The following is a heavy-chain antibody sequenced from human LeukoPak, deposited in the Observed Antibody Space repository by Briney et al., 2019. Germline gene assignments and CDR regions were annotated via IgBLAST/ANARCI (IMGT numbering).Heavy chain of an antibody. V-gene: IGHV1-69*05. Sequence: GASVKVSCKASGGTFSSYTISWVRQAPGQGLEWMGGIIPIFGTVNYAQKFQGRVTITTDESTSTAYMELSSLRSEDTAVYYCARRLWTPKAHYYDSSGYSADAFDIWGQGTMVTVSS. CDR1: GGTFSSYT. D-gene: IGHD3-22*01. CDR3: ARRLWTPKAHYYDSSGYSADAFDI. CDR2: IIPIFGTV. J-gene: IGHJ3*02.